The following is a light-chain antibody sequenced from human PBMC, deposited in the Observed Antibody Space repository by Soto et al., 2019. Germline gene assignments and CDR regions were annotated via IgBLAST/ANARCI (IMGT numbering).Light chain of an antibody. Sequence: QSALTQPASVSGSPGQSITISCTGSSSDIGAFNYVAWYQQHPGKAPKLIIHGVTNRPSGVSSRFSGSKSDYTASLTISGLQAEDEADYYCCSYAGSFIFVFGTGTKLTVL. CDR1: SSDIGAFNY. CDR2: GVT. CDR3: CSYAGSFIFV. J-gene: IGLJ1*01. V-gene: IGLV2-14*01.